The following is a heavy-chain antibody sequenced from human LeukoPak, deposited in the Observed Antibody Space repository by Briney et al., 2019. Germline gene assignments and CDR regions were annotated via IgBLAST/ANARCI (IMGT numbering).Heavy chain of an antibody. V-gene: IGHV4-39*07. CDR2: IYYSGST. CDR1: GGPISSSSYY. D-gene: IGHD3-10*01. J-gene: IGHJ4*02. Sequence: SETLSLTYTVSGGPISSSSYYWGWIRQPPGKGLEWIGSIYYSGSTYYNPSLKSRVTISVDTSKNQFSLKLSSVTAADTAVYYCARRDPYYYGSGSYFGYWGQGTLVTVSS. CDR3: ARRDPYYYGSGSYFGY.